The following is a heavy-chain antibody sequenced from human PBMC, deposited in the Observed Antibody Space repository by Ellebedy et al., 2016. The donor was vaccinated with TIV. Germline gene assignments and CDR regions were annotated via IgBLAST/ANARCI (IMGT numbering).Heavy chain of an antibody. J-gene: IGHJ4*02. Sequence: GESLKISCAASGFTFSSYGMSWVRQAPGKGLEWVSTITSINTHYAGSVKGRFIISRDNSKNTLYLQMNSLSAEDTAVYYCAKSPSRKPGLVDSWGQGTLVTVSS. CDR1: GFTFSSYG. CDR2: ITSINT. CDR3: AKSPSRKPGLVDS. D-gene: IGHD1-14*01. V-gene: IGHV3-23*01.